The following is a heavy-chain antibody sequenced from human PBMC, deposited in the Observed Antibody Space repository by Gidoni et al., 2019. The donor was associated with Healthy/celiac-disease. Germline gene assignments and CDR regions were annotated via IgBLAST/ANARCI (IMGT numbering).Heavy chain of an antibody. V-gene: IGHV3-49*03. Sequence: EVQLVESGGGLVQPGRSLRLSCTASGFTLGVFGMIWLRQAPGKWLEWVCVIGGKAYGVTTKYAASVKGSFSISRDDSKSIAYLQMNSLKTEDTAVYYCTKDPMGFWSGYYVEGPVDPWGQGTLVTVSS. CDR1: GFTLGVFG. CDR3: TKDPMGFWSGYYVEGPVDP. CDR2: IGGKAYGVTT. D-gene: IGHD3-3*01. J-gene: IGHJ5*02.